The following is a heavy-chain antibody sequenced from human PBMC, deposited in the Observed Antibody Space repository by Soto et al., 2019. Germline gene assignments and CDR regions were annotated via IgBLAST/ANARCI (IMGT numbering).Heavy chain of an antibody. J-gene: IGHJ5*02. CDR1: GFTFSSYW. V-gene: IGHV3-74*01. CDR2: INSDGSST. CDR3: ASARAIAAAGISWFDP. D-gene: IGHD6-13*01. Sequence: EVQLVESGGGLVQPGGSLRLSCAASGFTFSSYWMHWVRQAPGKGLVWVSRINSDGSSTSYADSVKGRFTISRDNAKNTVYLQMNRLRAEDTAVSYCASARAIAAAGISWFDPWGQGTLVTVSS.